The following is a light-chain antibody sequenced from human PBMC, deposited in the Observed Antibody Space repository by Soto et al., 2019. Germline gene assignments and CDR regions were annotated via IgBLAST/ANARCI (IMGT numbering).Light chain of an antibody. CDR3: QQYSASPRT. Sequence: EVVLTQSPGTLSLSPGERATLSCRASRTVDGNYLAWYHQKPGQAPRLLIHSASTRAPGIPDRFSASGAGTDFTLTISRLEPEDSAVYYCQQYSASPRTFGPGPKVEIK. V-gene: IGKV3-20*01. CDR1: RTVDGNY. J-gene: IGKJ1*01. CDR2: SAS.